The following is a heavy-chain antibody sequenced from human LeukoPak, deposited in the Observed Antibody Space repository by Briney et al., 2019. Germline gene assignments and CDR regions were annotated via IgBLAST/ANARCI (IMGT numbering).Heavy chain of an antibody. CDR2: IYYSGST. CDR1: GGSISSGDYY. J-gene: IGHJ5*02. CDR3: ARQNDYGDPNWFDP. Sequence: SETLSLTCTVSGGSISSGDYYWSWIRQPPGKGLEWIGYIYYSGSTSYNPSLKSRVTISVDTSKNQFSLKLSSVTAADTAVYYCARQNDYGDPNWFDPWGQGALVTVPS. V-gene: IGHV4-30-4*01. D-gene: IGHD4-17*01.